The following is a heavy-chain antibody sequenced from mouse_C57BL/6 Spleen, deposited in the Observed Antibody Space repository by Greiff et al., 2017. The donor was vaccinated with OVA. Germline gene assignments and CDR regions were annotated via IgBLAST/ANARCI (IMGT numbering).Heavy chain of an antibody. CDR2: IYPGSGST. CDR3: ARGPYGNYAMDD. D-gene: IGHD2-1*01. CDR1: GYTFTSYW. V-gene: IGHV1-55*01. J-gene: IGHJ4*01. Sequence: QVQLQQPGAELVKPGASVKMSCKASGYTFTSYWITWVKQRPGQGLEWIGDIYPGSGSTNYNEKFKSKATLTVDTSSSTAYMQLSILTSEDSAVYYSARGPYGNYAMDDWGQGTTVTVSS.